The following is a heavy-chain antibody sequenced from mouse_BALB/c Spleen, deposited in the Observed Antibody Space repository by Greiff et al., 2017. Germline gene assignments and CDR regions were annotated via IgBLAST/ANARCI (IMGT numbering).Heavy chain of an antibody. J-gene: IGHJ3*01. Sequence: EVQLVESGGGLVQPGGSRKLSCAASGFTFSSFGMHWVRQAPEKGLEWVAYISSGGSTYYPDSVKGRFTISRDNARNILYLQMSSLRSEDTAMYYCARDGDYAPFAYWGQGTLVTVSA. CDR2: ISSGGST. CDR1: GFTFSSFG. CDR3: ARDGDYAPFAY. V-gene: IGHV5-6-5*01. D-gene: IGHD2-13*01.